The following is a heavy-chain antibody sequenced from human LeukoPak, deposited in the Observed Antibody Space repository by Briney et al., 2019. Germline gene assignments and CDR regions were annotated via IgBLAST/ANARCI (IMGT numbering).Heavy chain of an antibody. V-gene: IGHV3-21*01. J-gene: IGHJ4*02. D-gene: IGHD5-18*01. CDR3: ARAPGYRGFLDY. Sequence: GGSLRLSCEASGFIFDDYAMHWVRQAPGKGLEWVSFISSSSSYIHYVDSVKGRFTISRDNAKNSLYLQMNSLRAEDTAVYYCARAPGYRGFLDYWGQGNLVTVSS. CDR1: GFIFDDYA. CDR2: ISSSSSYI.